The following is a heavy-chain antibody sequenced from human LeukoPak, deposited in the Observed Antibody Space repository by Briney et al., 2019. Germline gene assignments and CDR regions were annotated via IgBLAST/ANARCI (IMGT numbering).Heavy chain of an antibody. Sequence: GGSLGLSCPASGFTFRTYFIHWVRQSPGKGLVWVSRIGSDGSSASSAESVKGRFTISRDKAKNTVLLQMYSLRAEDTAIYYCDLSYATDHPDALDIWGQGTMVTVSS. CDR1: GFTFRTYF. CDR2: IGSDGSSA. CDR3: DLSYATDHPDALDI. J-gene: IGHJ3*02. V-gene: IGHV3-74*01. D-gene: IGHD2-2*01.